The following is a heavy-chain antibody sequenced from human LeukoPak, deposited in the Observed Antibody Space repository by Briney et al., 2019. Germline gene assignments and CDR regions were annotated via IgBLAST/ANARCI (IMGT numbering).Heavy chain of an antibody. Sequence: GGSLRLSCAASGFTFSSYVMHWVRQAPGKGLEWVAIISYDGSNEYYADSVKGRFTISRDNSKNTLYLQMNSLRAADTAVYYCAREMGEEYGSGSSYFDYWGQGTLVTVSS. CDR2: ISYDGSNE. CDR1: GFTFSSYV. D-gene: IGHD3-10*01. CDR3: AREMGEEYGSGSSYFDY. V-gene: IGHV3-30*04. J-gene: IGHJ4*02.